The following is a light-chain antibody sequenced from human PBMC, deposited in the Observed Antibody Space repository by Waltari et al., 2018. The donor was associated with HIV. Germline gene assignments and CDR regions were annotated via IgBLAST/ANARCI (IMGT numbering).Light chain of an antibody. CDR2: SNN. V-gene: IGLV1-44*01. J-gene: IGLJ2*01. Sequence: QSVLTQPPSASGTPGQRVTISCSGSSSNIGSNTVNWSQQLPGTAPQLLSYSNNQRPSGGPDRFSGSKPGTSASLASSGLQSEDEADYYCAAWDDSLNGVVFGGGTKLTVL. CDR1: SSNIGSNT. CDR3: AAWDDSLNGVV.